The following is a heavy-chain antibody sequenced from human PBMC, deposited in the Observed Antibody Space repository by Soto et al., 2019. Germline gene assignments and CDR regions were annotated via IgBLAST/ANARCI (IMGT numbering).Heavy chain of an antibody. V-gene: IGHV1-69*02. CDR2: IFPLTDIP. CDR3: ASSPLVVLNYFES. Sequence: QVQLVQSGTEVKKPGSSVKVSCKASGGTLRNYPINWVRQAPGQGLEWMGSIFPLTDIPDYAQNFQARLTISADKSTSTAYMELSSLTSADTAMYFCASSPLVVLNYFESWGQGTLVTVSS. CDR1: GGTLRNYP. J-gene: IGHJ4*02.